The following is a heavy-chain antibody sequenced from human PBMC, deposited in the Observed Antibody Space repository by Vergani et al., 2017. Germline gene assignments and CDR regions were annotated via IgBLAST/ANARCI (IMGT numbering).Heavy chain of an antibody. J-gene: IGHJ4*02. CDR2: ISWNSGST. D-gene: IGHD3-16*01. CDR1: GFTFDDYA. CDR3: AKGSLAVGLGYFDY. Sequence: EVQLVESGGGLVQPGRSLRLSCAASGFTFDDYAMHWVRQAPGKGLEWVSGISWNSGSTGYVDSVKGRFTISRDNAKNSLYLQMNSLRAEDTALYYCAKGSLAVGLGYFDYWGQGTLVTVSS. V-gene: IGHV3-9*01.